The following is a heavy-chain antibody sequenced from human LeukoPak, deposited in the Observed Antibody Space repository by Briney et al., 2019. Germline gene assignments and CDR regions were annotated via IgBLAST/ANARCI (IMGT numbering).Heavy chain of an antibody. CDR1: GFTFSTYD. Sequence: PGGSLRLSCAASGFTFSTYDMHWVRQVTGKGLEWVSGIGTAGDTYYPGSVKGRFTISRENAKNSLYLQMNSLRAGDTAVYYRARSLAAGTYFEHWGQGTLVTVSS. V-gene: IGHV3-13*01. CDR3: ARSLAAGTYFEH. D-gene: IGHD6-13*01. J-gene: IGHJ4*02. CDR2: IGTAGDT.